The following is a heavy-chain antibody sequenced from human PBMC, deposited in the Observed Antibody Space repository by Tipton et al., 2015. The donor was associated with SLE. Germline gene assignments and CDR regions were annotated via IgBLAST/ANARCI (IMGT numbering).Heavy chain of an antibody. CDR2: ISFDGNDQ. Sequence: QVQLVQSGGGVVQPGRSLRLSCAASGFTFSRYGMDWVRQAPGKGLEWVTLISFDGNDQYYADSVKGRFTISRDNSKNTLYLQMNSLRAEDTAVYYCAKDAVDYSGLGYYCDYWCQGTLVTVSS. V-gene: IGHV3-30*18. D-gene: IGHD4-23*01. CDR3: AKDAVDYSGLGYYCDY. J-gene: IGHJ4*02. CDR1: GFTFSRYG.